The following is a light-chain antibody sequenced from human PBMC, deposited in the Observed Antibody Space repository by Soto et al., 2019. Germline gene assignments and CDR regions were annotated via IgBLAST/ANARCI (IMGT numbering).Light chain of an antibody. J-gene: IGLJ3*02. Sequence: QTVVTQQPSFSVSPGGTVTLTCGLSSGSVSTSYYPSWYQQTPGQAPRTLIYSKNTRSSGVPDRFSGSILGNKAALTITGAQAEDESDYYCVLYMGSGIWVFGGGTKVTVL. V-gene: IGLV8-61*01. CDR1: SGSVSTSYY. CDR3: VLYMGSGIWV. CDR2: SKN.